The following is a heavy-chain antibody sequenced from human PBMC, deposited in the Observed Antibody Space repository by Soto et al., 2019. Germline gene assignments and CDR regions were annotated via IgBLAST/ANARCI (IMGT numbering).Heavy chain of an antibody. CDR2: VNTYNGAT. Sequence: QVQLVQSGAEVKKPGASVKVSCKASGYTLITYGISWVRQAPGQGLEWMGWVNTYNGATNSAQKVQGRVTMTADTSTNTAYMELRSLRSDDTAVYYCARDCSGGSCHRGVPDYWGQGTLVTVSS. CDR1: GYTLITYG. D-gene: IGHD2-15*01. CDR3: ARDCSGGSCHRGVPDY. J-gene: IGHJ4*02. V-gene: IGHV1-18*01.